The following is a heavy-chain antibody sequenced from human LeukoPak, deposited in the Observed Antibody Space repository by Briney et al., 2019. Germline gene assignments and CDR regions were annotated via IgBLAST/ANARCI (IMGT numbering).Heavy chain of an antibody. J-gene: IGHJ4*02. CDR2: ISTSSTTI. CDR1: GFTFNNYG. V-gene: IGHV3-48*01. CDR3: ARNSGTYAHDY. Sequence: PGGSLRLSCAASGFTFNNYGMNWVRQAPGRGLEWISYISTSSTTIYYADSAKDRFTISRDNAKNSLYLQMNSLRAEDTAVYYCARNSGTYAHDYWGQGTLVTASS. D-gene: IGHD1-26*01.